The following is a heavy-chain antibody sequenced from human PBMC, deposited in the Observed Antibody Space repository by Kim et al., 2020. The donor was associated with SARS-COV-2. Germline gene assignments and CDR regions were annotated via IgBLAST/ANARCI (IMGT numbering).Heavy chain of an antibody. CDR1: GFTFSSYE. CDR3: VAFYSGSYSAPDY. CDR2: IASSGTI. J-gene: IGHJ4*02. V-gene: IGHV3-48*03. D-gene: IGHD1-26*01. Sequence: GGSLRLSCAASGFTFSSYEMNWVRQAPGKGLEWVSYIASSGTINYADSVKGRFTISRDNAKNSLYLQMDRLRAEDTAVYYCVAFYSGSYSAPDYWGQGTLVTVSS.